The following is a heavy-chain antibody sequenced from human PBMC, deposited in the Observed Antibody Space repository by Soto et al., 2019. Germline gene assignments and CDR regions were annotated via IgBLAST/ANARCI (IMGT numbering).Heavy chain of an antibody. CDR3: ARATGSGGFYNADWCERDV. D-gene: IGHD2-8*02. V-gene: IGHV3-23*01. CDR2: LGGSGTGGHT. J-gene: IGHJ6*04. CDR1: GLTFSTYD. Sequence: EVHLLESGGDLVQPGGSLRLSCTASGLTFSTYDMSWVRQAPGKGLEWVSALGGSGTGGHTYYAESVKGRFTISRDNSKNTVYLQMNSLRAEDTAVYYCARATGSGGFYNADWCERDVWGEGTALPVSS.